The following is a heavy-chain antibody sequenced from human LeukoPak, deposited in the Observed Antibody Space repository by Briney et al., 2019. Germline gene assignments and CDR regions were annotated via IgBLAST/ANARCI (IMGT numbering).Heavy chain of an antibody. CDR3: ARDHCHCSVLIWLDP. V-gene: IGHV4-30-4*08. CDR1: GGSISSGDYY. D-gene: IGHD3-10*02. Sequence: SETLSLTCTVSGGSISSGDYYWSWIHQPPGKGLQWIGYIYYSRSTHYNPSLQRQVTISVDTSKNQFSLQLTSLPSSDTAVYYCARDHCHCSVLIWLDPGGQGTLVTVS. CDR2: IYYSRST. J-gene: IGHJ5*02.